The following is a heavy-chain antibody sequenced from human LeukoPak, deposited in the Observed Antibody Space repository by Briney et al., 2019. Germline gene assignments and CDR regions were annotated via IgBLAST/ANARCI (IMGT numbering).Heavy chain of an antibody. CDR2: IIPIFGTA. CDR3: ARAYSGSYPGFDAFDI. CDR1: GGTFSSYA. Sequence: SVRVSCKASGGTFSSYAISWVRQAPGQGLEWMGGIIPIFGTANYAQKFQGRVTITTDESTSTAYMELSSLRSEDTAVYYCARAYSGSYPGFDAFDIWGQGTMVTVSS. D-gene: IGHD1-26*01. V-gene: IGHV1-69*05. J-gene: IGHJ3*02.